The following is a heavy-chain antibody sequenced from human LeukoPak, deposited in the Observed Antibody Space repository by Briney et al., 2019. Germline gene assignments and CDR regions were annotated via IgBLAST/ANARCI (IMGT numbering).Heavy chain of an antibody. CDR2: INAGNGNT. J-gene: IGHJ4*02. CDR1: GYSFTSYW. D-gene: IGHD6-13*01. CDR3: ARGPRAAADDY. Sequence: GESLKISCKGSGYSFTSYWIGWVRQMPGKGLEWMGWINAGNGNTKYSQKFQGRVTITRDTSASTAYMELSSLTSEDTAVYYCARGPRAAADDYRGQGTLVTVSS. V-gene: IGHV1-3*01.